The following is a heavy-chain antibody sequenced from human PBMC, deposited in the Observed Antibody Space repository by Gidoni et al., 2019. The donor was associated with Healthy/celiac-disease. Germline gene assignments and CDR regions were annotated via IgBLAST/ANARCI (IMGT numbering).Heavy chain of an antibody. J-gene: IGHJ4*02. CDR3: ARGRTVTTYNY. CDR2: IYYSGST. V-gene: IGHV4-30-4*01. Sequence: QVQLQESGPGLVTPSQTLSLTCTFSVCSISSGDYYWSWIRQPPGKGLEWIGYIYYSGSTYYNPPLNSRVTISVDTSKNQFPLKLSSCTAADTAVYYCARGRTVTTYNYWGQGTLVTVSS. D-gene: IGHD4-17*01. CDR1: VCSISSGDYY.